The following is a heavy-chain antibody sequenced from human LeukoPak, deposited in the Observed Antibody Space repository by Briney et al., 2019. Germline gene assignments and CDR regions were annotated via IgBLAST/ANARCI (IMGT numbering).Heavy chain of an antibody. CDR2: IRYDGSNK. Sequence: PGGSLRLSCAASGFTFSSYGMHWVRQAPGKGLEWVAFIRYDGSNKYYAGSVKGRFTISRDNSKNTLYLQMNSLRAEDTAVYYCAKDMSRGTMVMGFDYWGQGTLVTVSS. J-gene: IGHJ4*02. CDR1: GFTFSSYG. V-gene: IGHV3-30*02. CDR3: AKDMSRGTMVMGFDY. D-gene: IGHD3-10*01.